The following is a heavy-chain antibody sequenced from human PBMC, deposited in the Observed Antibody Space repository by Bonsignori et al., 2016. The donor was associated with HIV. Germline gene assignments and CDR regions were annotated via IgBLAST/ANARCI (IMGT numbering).Heavy chain of an antibody. CDR2: ISAYNGNT. Sequence: WVRQAPGQGLEWMGWISAYNGNTNYPQKFQGRVTMTTETSTNTAYMELRSLRSDDTAVYYCARDPQVYYDILTGPTAALDYWGQGTLVTVSS. D-gene: IGHD3-9*01. J-gene: IGHJ4*02. V-gene: IGHV1-18*01. CDR3: ARDPQVYYDILTGPTAALDY.